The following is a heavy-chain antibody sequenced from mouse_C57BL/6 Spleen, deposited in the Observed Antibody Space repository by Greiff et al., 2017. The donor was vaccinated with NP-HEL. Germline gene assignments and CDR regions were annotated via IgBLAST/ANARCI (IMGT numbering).Heavy chain of an antibody. CDR2: INYDGSST. CDR1: GFTFSDYY. V-gene: IGHV5-16*01. J-gene: IGHJ4*01. D-gene: IGHD3-1*01. Sequence: EVKLMESEGGLVQPGSSMKLSCTASGFTFSDYYMAWVRQVPEKGLEWVANINYDGSSTYYLDSLKSRFIISRDNAKNILYLQMSSLKSEDTATYYCARDRGYGYYAMDYWGQGTSVTVSS. CDR3: ARDRGYGYYAMDY.